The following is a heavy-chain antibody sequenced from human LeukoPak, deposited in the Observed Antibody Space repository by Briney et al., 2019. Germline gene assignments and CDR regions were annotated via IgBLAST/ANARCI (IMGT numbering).Heavy chain of an antibody. CDR3: ARGTSSGFDY. D-gene: IGHD6-19*01. Sequence: QSGGSLRLSCAASGFTFSSYDIHWVRHAAGEGLEWVSAIGSGGDPFYAGSVKGRFTISRENAKNSLYLQMNSPRAGDTAVYYCARGTSSGFDYWGQGTLVTVSS. CDR1: GFTFSSYD. CDR2: IGSGGDP. V-gene: IGHV3-13*05. J-gene: IGHJ4*02.